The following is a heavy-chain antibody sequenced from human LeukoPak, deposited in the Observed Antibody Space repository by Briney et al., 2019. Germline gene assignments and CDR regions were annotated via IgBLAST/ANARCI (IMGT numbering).Heavy chain of an antibody. D-gene: IGHD3-22*01. CDR3: AKDRPNYHESNGHYYRRNGDY. V-gene: IGHV3-23*01. Sequence: GGSLRLSCAASRFIFSNYWMNWVRQAPGKGLEWVSAISSSGDITFYADSVKGRFTISRDNSRYTLYLQMNSLRAEDAAMYYCAKDRPNYHESNGHYYRRNGDYWGQGTLVTVSS. CDR1: RFIFSNYW. CDR2: ISSSGDIT. J-gene: IGHJ4*02.